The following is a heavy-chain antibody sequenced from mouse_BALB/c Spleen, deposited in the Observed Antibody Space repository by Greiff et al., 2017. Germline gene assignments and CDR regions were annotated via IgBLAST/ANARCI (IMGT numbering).Heavy chain of an antibody. CDR3: ALYGSSGAY. CDR2: ISSGSSTI. J-gene: IGHJ3*01. D-gene: IGHD1-1*01. CDR1: GFTFSSFG. V-gene: IGHV5-17*02. Sequence: EVKVVESGGGLVQPGGSRKLSCAASGFTFSSFGMHWVRQAPEKGLEWVAYISSGSSTIYYADTVKGRFTISRDNPKNTLFLQMTSLRSEDTAMYYCALYGSSGAYWGQGTLVTVSA.